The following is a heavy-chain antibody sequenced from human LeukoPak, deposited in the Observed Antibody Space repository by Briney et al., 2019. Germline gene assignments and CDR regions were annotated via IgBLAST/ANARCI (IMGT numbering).Heavy chain of an antibody. J-gene: IGHJ4*02. V-gene: IGHV3-30*02. CDR1: GLTFSSYG. CDR3: ATYRQVLLPFES. Sequence: PGGSLRLSCAASGLTFSSYGMHWVRQAPGKGLEWVAFIRYDGSNKYYADSVKGRFTISRDNSKNTLYLQMNSLRAEDTAIYYCATYRQVLLPFESWGQGTLVTVSS. D-gene: IGHD2-8*02. CDR2: IRYDGSNK.